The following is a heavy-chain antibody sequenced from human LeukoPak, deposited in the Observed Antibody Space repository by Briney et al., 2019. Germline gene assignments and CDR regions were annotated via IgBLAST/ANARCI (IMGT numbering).Heavy chain of an antibody. CDR3: ARVAVTGSVFRVDP. J-gene: IGHJ5*02. Sequence: ASVRDSCKASGYTFTSYGISWVRQAPGQGLEWMGWISAYNGNTNYAQKLQGRVTMTTDTSTSTAYMELRSLRSDDTAVYYCARVAVTGSVFRVDPWGQGTLVTVSS. D-gene: IGHD3-10*01. V-gene: IGHV1-18*01. CDR1: GYTFTSYG. CDR2: ISAYNGNT.